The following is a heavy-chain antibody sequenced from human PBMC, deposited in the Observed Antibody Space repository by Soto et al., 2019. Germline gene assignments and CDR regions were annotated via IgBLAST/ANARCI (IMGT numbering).Heavy chain of an antibody. CDR2: TYYRSKWYN. V-gene: IGHV6-1*01. CDR1: GDSVSSNSAA. Sequence: SQTLSLTCAISGDSVSSNSAAWNWIRQSPSRGLEWLGRTYYRSKWYNDYAVSVKSRITINPDTSKNQFSLQLNSVTPEDTAVNYCARDRCTNGVCSAPSEYWGQGTLVTVSS. CDR3: ARDRCTNGVCSAPSEY. J-gene: IGHJ1*01. D-gene: IGHD2-8*01.